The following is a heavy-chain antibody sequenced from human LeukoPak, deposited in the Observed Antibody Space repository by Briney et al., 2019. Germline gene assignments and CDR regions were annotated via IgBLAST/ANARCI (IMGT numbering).Heavy chain of an antibody. J-gene: IGHJ5*02. Sequence: GGSLRLSCAASGFTFSSYEMNWVRQAPGKGLEWVSYISSSGSTIYYADSVKGRFTISRDNSKNTLYLQMNSLRAEDTAVYYCAKEFYYYRPGGFDPWGQGTLVTVSS. CDR3: AKEFYYYRPGGFDP. V-gene: IGHV3-48*03. D-gene: IGHD3-22*01. CDR2: ISSSGSTI. CDR1: GFTFSSYE.